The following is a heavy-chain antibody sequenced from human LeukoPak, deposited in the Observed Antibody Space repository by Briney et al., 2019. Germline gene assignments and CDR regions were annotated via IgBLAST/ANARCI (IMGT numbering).Heavy chain of an antibody. CDR1: GFTFSSYW. CDR2: INSDGSTT. Sequence: GGSLRLSCAASGFTFSSYWMHWVRQAPGKGLVWVSRINSDGSTTNYADSVKGRFTIPRDNAKNTLYLQMNSLRAEDTAVYYCSRTLFGVVNYWGQGTLVTVSS. V-gene: IGHV3-74*01. J-gene: IGHJ4*02. CDR3: SRTLFGVVNY. D-gene: IGHD3-3*01.